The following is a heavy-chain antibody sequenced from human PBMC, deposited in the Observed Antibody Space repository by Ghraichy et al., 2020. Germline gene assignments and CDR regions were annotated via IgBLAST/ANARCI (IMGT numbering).Heavy chain of an antibody. J-gene: IGHJ4*02. D-gene: IGHD5-18*01. CDR3: AKDLIGYSYGYELDY. CDR2: ISWNSGSI. V-gene: IGHV3-9*01. Sequence: GGSLRLSCAASGFTFDDYAMHWVRQAPGKGLEWVSGISWNSGSIGYADSVKGRFTISRDNAKNSLYLQMNSLRAEDTALYYCAKDLIGYSYGYELDYWGQGTLVTVSS. CDR1: GFTFDDYA.